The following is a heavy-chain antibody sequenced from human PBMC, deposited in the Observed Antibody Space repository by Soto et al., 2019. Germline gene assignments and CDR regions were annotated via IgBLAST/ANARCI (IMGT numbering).Heavy chain of an antibody. CDR1: GYTFTGYY. Sequence: ASVKVSCKASGYTFTGYYMHWVRQAPGQGLEWMGWINPNSGGTNYAQKFQGWVTMTRDTSISTAYMELSRLRSDDTAVYYCARGDIVVVPAAMEDYYYYYMDVWGKGTTVTVSS. D-gene: IGHD2-2*01. V-gene: IGHV1-2*04. CDR2: INPNSGGT. CDR3: ARGDIVVVPAAMEDYYYYYMDV. J-gene: IGHJ6*03.